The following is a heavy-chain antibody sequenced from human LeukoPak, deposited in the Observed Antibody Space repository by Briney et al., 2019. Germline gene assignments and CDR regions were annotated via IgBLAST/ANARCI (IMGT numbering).Heavy chain of an antibody. V-gene: IGHV4-38-2*02. J-gene: IGHJ6*03. CDR2: INHSGST. Sequence: SETLSLTCTVSGYSISSGYYWSWIRQPPGKGLEWIGEINHSGSTNYNPSLKSRVTISVDTSKNQFSLKLSSVTAADTAVYYCARPGYSSGWYRGYYYYYMDVWGKGTTVTVSS. CDR3: ARPGYSSGWYRGYYYYYMDV. CDR1: GYSISSGYY. D-gene: IGHD6-19*01.